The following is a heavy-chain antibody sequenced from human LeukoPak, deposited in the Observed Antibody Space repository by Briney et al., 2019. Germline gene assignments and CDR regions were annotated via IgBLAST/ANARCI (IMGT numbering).Heavy chain of an antibody. J-gene: IGHJ4*02. V-gene: IGHV4-34*01. CDR3: ASGRPTLSTVVKYYFDY. CDR1: GGSFSGYY. CDR2: MNHSGST. D-gene: IGHD4-23*01. Sequence: PSETLSLTCAVYGGSFSGYYWSWIRQPPGKGLEWIGEMNHSGSTNYNPSLKSRVTISVDTSKNQFSLKLSSVTAADTAVYYCASGRPTLSTVVKYYFDYWGQGTLVTVSS.